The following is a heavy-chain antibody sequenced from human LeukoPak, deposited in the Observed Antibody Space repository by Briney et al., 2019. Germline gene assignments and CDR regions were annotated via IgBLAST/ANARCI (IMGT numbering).Heavy chain of an antibody. J-gene: IGHJ4*02. CDR3: AKQGRNDFVDS. CDR2: ISYNGVIK. CDR1: GFTFSDFA. V-gene: IGHV3-30-3*02. Sequence: GGSLRLSCAASGFTFSDFAIHWVRQAPGKGLEWVTLISYNGVIKYYANSVKGRFTISRDNSKNTIYLQMNSLRADDTAVYYCAKQGRNDFVDSWGQGTLVTVSS. D-gene: IGHD3-3*01.